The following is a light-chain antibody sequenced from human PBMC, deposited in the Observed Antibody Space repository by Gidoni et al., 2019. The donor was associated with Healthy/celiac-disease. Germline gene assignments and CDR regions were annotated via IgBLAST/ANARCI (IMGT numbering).Light chain of an antibody. CDR3: QQRSNWRLT. J-gene: IGKJ4*01. V-gene: IGKV3-11*01. Sequence: EIVLTQSPATLSLSPGERATLSCRASQSVSSYLAWYQQKPGQAPRLLIYDASNRATGIPARFSGSGSGTDFTLTISSLEPEDVAVYYCQQRSNWRLTFXGXTKVEIK. CDR2: DAS. CDR1: QSVSSY.